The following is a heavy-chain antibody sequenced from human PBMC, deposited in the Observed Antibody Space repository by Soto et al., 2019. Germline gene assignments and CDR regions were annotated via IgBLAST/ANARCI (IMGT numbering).Heavy chain of an antibody. CDR2: VSGGGACT. J-gene: IGHJ3*02. D-gene: IGHD5-12*01. CDR3: AKPTYSGYDTDSCDI. CDR1: RFTFRSYA. V-gene: IGHV3-23*01. Sequence: EVQLLESGGRLEQPGGSLRLSCAASRFTFRSYAMSWVRQAPGKGLEWVSTVSGGGACTFYADSVRGRFTISRDKSMNTLYLQMNILRAEDTAIYYCAKPTYSGYDTDSCDIWCPGTIVTGSS.